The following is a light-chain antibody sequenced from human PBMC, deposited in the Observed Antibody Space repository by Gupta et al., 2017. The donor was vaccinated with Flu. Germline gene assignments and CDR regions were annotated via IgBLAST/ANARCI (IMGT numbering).Light chain of an antibody. CDR2: GAS. CDR1: QNVNNNY. V-gene: IGKV3-20*01. Sequence: ENVLTQSPGTLSLSPGDRATLSCRASQNVNNNYLAWYQQKLGQPPRLLIYGASSRATGIPDSFSGSGSGTDFTLTISRLEPEDFGVYYCQQFGSSPYTFGQGTKLEIK. CDR3: QQFGSSPYT. J-gene: IGKJ2*01.